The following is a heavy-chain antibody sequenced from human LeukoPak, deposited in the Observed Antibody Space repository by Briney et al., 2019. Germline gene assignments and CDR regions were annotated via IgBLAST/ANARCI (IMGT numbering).Heavy chain of an antibody. CDR2: ISYDGSNK. CDR1: GFTFSNFA. J-gene: IGHJ4*02. CDR3: ARLPAYCSSTSCYYDY. V-gene: IGHV3-30-3*01. D-gene: IGHD2-2*01. Sequence: GGSLRLSCAASGFTFSNFAMHWVRQTPGKGLEWVALISYDGSNKYYADSVKGRFTISRDNSKNSLFLQMNSLRAEDTAVYYCARLPAYCSSTSCYYDYWGQGTLVTVSS.